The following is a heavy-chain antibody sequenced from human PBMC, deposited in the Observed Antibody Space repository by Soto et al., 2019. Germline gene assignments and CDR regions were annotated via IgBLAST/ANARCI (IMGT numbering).Heavy chain of an antibody. V-gene: IGHV4-34*01. J-gene: IGHJ4*02. CDR3: ARAVSSSGWEHFDY. CDR2: INHSGNT. D-gene: IGHD6-19*01. Sequence: QVQLQQWGAGLLKPSETLSLTCAVYGGSFSGYYWSWIRRPPGKGLEWIGEINHSGNTNYNPSLKSRVTRSVHRSKNQFSLKLSSVAAADTAVYYCARAVSSSGWEHFDYWGQGNLVTVSS. CDR1: GGSFSGYY.